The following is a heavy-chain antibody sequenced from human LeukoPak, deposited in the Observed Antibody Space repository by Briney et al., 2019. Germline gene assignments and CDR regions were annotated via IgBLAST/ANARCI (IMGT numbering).Heavy chain of an antibody. CDR3: ARGSRYFDWLSY. CDR1: GFIFSSYW. Sequence: PGRSLRLSCAASGFIFSSYWMHWVRQAPGKGLVWVSRINSDGSSTSYADSVKGRFTISRDNAKNTLYLQMNSLRAEDTAVYYCARGSRYFDWLSYWGQGTLVTVSS. CDR2: INSDGSST. D-gene: IGHD3-9*01. V-gene: IGHV3-74*01. J-gene: IGHJ4*02.